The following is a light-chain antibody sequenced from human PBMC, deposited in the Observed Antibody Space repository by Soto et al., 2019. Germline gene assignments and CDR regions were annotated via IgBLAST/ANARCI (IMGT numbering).Light chain of an antibody. CDR2: AAS. CDR3: QKYSSVPV. CDR1: QGIRNY. Sequence: DIQMTQSPTSLSASVGDRVTITCRASQGIRNYVAWYQQIPGKAPKLLIYAASTLQSGVPSRFSGSGSGTVFTLTISGLQPEDVATYSCQKYSSVPVFGPGTKVEIK. J-gene: IGKJ3*01. V-gene: IGKV1-27*01.